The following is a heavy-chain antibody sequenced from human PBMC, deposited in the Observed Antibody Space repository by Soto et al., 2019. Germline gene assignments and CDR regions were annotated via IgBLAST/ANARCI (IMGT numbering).Heavy chain of an antibody. Sequence: SVKVSCNASGYTFTSYGISWARQAPGQGLEWMGWINTYNGNTNYAQNVQGRVTLTTDTSTSTAYMELRSLRSNDTAIYYCAMVDVYVTPSPQDVWGQGTTVTVSS. CDR3: AMVDVYVTPSPQDV. J-gene: IGHJ6*02. CDR2: INTYNGNT. D-gene: IGHD3-16*01. CDR1: GYTFTSYG. V-gene: IGHV1-18*01.